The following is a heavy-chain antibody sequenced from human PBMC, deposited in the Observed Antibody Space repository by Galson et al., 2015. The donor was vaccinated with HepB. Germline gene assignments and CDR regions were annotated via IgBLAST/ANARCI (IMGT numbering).Heavy chain of an antibody. Sequence: SLRLSCAASGFTFSCYSMNWVRQAPGKGLEWVSYISSSSSTIYYADSVKGRFTISRDNAKNSLYLQMNSLRDEDTAVYYCARDLNVCSSTSCYVDYYYGMDVWGQGTTVTVSS. CDR2: ISSSSSTI. CDR3: ARDLNVCSSTSCYVDYYYGMDV. D-gene: IGHD2-2*01. CDR1: GFTFSCYS. J-gene: IGHJ6*02. V-gene: IGHV3-48*02.